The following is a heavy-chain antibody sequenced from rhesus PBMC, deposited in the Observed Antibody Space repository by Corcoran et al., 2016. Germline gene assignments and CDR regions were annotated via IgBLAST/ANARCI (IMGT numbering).Heavy chain of an antibody. CDR2: IYSNGERT. CDR3: ARNGRGSSWSYYFDY. D-gene: IGHD6-13*01. V-gene: IGHV4S12*01. CDR1: GGSITSAYYF. Sequence: QVQLQESGPGVVKPSETLSLTCAVSGGSITSAYYFWSWIRQPPGKGLEWIGGIYSNGERTNYNPSLKSRVTISKATSKNLLSLKLTSVTAADTAVYYCARNGRGSSWSYYFDYWGQGVLVTVSS. J-gene: IGHJ4*01.